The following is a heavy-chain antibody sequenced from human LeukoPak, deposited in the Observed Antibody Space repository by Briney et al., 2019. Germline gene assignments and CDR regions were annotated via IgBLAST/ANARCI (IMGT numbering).Heavy chain of an antibody. V-gene: IGHV1-8*01. CDR2: MNPNSGNT. Sequence: GASVKVSCKASGYTFTSYDINWVRQATGQGLEWMGWMNPNSGNTGYAQKFQGRVTMTRNTSISTAYMELSSLRSDETAVFYCARDPPVGQDYFDYWGQGTLVTVSS. J-gene: IGHJ4*02. D-gene: IGHD4-23*01. CDR3: ARDPPVGQDYFDY. CDR1: GYTFTSYD.